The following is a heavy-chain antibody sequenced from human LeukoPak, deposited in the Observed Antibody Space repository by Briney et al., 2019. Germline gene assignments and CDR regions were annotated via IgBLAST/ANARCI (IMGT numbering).Heavy chain of an antibody. D-gene: IGHD2-2*01. Sequence: PSETLSLTCAVYGGSFSGYYWSWIRQPPGKGLEWIGEINHSGSTNYNPSLKSRVTISVDTSKNQFSLKLSSVTAADTAVYYCARCSLGYCSSTSCYAFDYWGQGTLVTVSS. CDR1: GGSFSGYY. CDR3: ARCSLGYCSSTSCYAFDY. J-gene: IGHJ4*02. CDR2: INHSGST. V-gene: IGHV4-34*01.